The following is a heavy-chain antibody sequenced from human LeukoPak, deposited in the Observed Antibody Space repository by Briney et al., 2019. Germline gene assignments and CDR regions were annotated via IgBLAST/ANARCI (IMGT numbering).Heavy chain of an antibody. CDR1: GGSISSYY. CDR3: ARQIRYFDWLLYLGWFDP. V-gene: IGHV4-59*08. D-gene: IGHD3-9*01. J-gene: IGHJ5*02. CDR2: IYYSGST. Sequence: SETLSLTCTVSGGSISSYYWSWIRQPPGKGLEWIGYIYYSGSTNYNPSLKSRVTISVDTSKNQFSLKLSSVTAADTAVYYCARQIRYFDWLLYLGWFDPWGQGTLVTVSS.